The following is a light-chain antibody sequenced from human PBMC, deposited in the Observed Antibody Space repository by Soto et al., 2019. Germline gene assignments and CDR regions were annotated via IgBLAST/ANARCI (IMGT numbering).Light chain of an antibody. CDR2: RAS. CDR1: QSVSSSY. J-gene: IGKJ1*01. CDR3: QQYNNWPPWT. V-gene: IGKV3D-15*01. Sequence: EIVMTQSPATLSVSPGERASLSCRASQSVSSSYLAWYQQKPGQAPKVLIYRASSRATGIPDRFSGSGSGTEFTLTISSLQSEDFAVYYCQQYNNWPPWTFGQGTKVDI.